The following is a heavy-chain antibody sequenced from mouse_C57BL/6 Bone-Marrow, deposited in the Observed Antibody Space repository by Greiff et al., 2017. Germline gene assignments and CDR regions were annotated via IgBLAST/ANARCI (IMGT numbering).Heavy chain of an antibody. V-gene: IGHV1-85*01. CDR2: IYPRDGST. CDR3: ARSTNYGNKAWFAY. CDR1: GYTFTSYD. Sequence: VQLQQSGPELVKPGASVKLSCKASGYTFTSYDINWVKQRPGQGLEWIGWIYPRDGSTKYNEKFKGKATLTVDTSSSTAYMELHSLTTEDSAIYYCARSTNYGNKAWFAYWGQGTLVTVSA. D-gene: IGHD2-1*01. J-gene: IGHJ3*01.